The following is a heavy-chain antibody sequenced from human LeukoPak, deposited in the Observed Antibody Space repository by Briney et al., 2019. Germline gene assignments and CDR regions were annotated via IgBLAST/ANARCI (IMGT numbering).Heavy chain of an antibody. V-gene: IGHV3-11*01. CDR1: GFTFSDYY. CDR3: ALSGDLFWNDSPTDFDY. J-gene: IGHJ4*02. D-gene: IGHD1-1*01. Sequence: GGSLRLSCAASGFTFSDYYMSWIRQAPGKGLEWVSYVSSSGRTIYYADSVKGRFTISSDNAKNSLYLQMNSLRAEDTAVYYCALSGDLFWNDSPTDFDYWGQGTLVTVSS. CDR2: VSSSGRTI.